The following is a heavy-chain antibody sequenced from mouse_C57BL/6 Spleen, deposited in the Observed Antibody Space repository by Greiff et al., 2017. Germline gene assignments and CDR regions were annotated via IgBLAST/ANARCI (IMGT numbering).Heavy chain of an antibody. CDR3: ARTVLGDFDY. CDR1: GYAFSSSW. CDR2: IYPGDGDT. J-gene: IGHJ2*01. V-gene: IGHV1-82*01. Sequence: VQLQESGPELVKPGASVKISCKASGYAFSSSWMNWVKQRPGKGLEWIGRIYPGDGDTNYNGKFKGKATLPAYKSSSTAYMQLRSLTSEDSAVYFCARTVLGDFDYWGQGTTLTVSS. D-gene: IGHD3-3*01.